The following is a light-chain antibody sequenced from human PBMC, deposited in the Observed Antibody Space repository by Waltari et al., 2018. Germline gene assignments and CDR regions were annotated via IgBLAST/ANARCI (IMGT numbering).Light chain of an antibody. CDR1: QSVSSGY. J-gene: IGKJ4*01. CDR3: QQYGISPLT. CDR2: AAS. V-gene: IGKV3-20*01. Sequence: EIVLTQSPGTLSLSPGERATLSCRASQSVSSGYLAWYQQKPGQAPRLLIYAASSRATCIPDRFSGSGSGTDFTLTISRLEPEDFAVYYCQQYGISPLTFGGGTKVEIK.